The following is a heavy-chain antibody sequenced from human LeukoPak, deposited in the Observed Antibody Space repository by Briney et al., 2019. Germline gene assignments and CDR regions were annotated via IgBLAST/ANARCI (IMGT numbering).Heavy chain of an antibody. J-gene: IGHJ4*02. Sequence: SETLSLTCTVSGGSISSSSYYWGWIRQPPGKGLEWIGTIYHSGSTYYNPSLKSRVTISVDTSKNQFSLKLSSVTAADTAVYYCARDNGAYYLDYWGQGTLVTVSS. CDR2: IYHSGST. V-gene: IGHV4-39*07. D-gene: IGHD2-8*01. CDR3: ARDNGAYYLDY. CDR1: GGSISSSSYY.